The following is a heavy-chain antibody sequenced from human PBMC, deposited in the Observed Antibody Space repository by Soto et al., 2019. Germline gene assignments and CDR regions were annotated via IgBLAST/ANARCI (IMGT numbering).Heavy chain of an antibody. CDR2: IYPSVSS. D-gene: IGHD1-1*01. CDR3: AREKVGTTFFDN. J-gene: IGHJ4*02. V-gene: IGHV4-38-2*02. CDR1: GFAISRGYY. Sequence: PSETLSLTCSVSGFAISRGYYWSWVRQPPGKGLKWIGSIYPSVSSYHNPSLATRLRLSIDTSKNQFTLNLTSVTAADTALYFCAREKVGTTFFDNWGQGIQVTVSS.